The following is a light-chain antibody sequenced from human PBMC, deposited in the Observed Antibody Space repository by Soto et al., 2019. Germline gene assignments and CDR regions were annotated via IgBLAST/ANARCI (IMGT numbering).Light chain of an antibody. CDR2: NAS. V-gene: IGKV1-5*03. Sequence: DIQMTQSPSTLSASVGERVTITCRASQSISSWLAWYQQKPGKVPKLLISNASNLESGVPSRFSGSGSGTEFTLTISSLQPDDFATYYCQQYNTYSRTFGQGTKVEIK. CDR3: QQYNTYSRT. J-gene: IGKJ1*01. CDR1: QSISSW.